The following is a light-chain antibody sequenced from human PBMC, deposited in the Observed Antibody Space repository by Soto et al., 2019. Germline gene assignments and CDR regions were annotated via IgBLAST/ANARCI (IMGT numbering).Light chain of an antibody. J-gene: IGKJ1*01. Sequence: AIQMTQSPSSLSAPIGDRVTITCLASQGVRNDLGWYQQKPGKAPKLLIYAASSLQSGVPSRFSGSGSGTDFTLTISSLQPEDFATYYCLQDHNSPLTFGQGTKVDI. CDR2: AAS. CDR3: LQDHNSPLT. V-gene: IGKV1-6*01. CDR1: QGVRND.